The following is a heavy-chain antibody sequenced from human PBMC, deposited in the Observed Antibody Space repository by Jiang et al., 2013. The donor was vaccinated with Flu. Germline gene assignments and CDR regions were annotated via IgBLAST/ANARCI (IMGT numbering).Heavy chain of an antibody. V-gene: IGHV1-46*04. CDR2: ISPSGDAT. J-gene: IGHJ4*02. Sequence: EVKKPGASVKVSCKASGYTFSNYYMHWVRQAPGQGLEWMGVISPSGDATLYVQKLKGRLTMTRDTSATTLYMELNSLRSEDTAVYFCVKDSSSGYFSPDYWGQGTLVTVSS. D-gene: IGHD6-19*01. CDR3: VKDSSSGYFSPDY. CDR1: GYTFSNYY.